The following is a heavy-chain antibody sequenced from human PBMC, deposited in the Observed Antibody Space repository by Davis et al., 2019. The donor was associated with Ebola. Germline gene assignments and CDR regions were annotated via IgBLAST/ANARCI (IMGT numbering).Heavy chain of an antibody. CDR1: GYSFTSYW. CDR3: ARHPGLYSYGQWVNYYGMDV. J-gene: IGHJ6*04. V-gene: IGHV5-51*01. CDR2: IYPGDSDT. Sequence: GESLKISCQGSGYSFTSYWIGWVRQMPGKGLEWMGIIYPGDSDTRYSPSFQGQVTISADKSISTAYLQWSSLKASDTAMYYCARHPGLYSYGQWVNYYGMDVWGKGTTVTVSS. D-gene: IGHD5-18*01.